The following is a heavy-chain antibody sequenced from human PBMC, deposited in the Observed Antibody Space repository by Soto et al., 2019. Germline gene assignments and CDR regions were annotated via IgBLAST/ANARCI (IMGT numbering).Heavy chain of an antibody. CDR3: ARTDRDFYGLDV. CDR2: IDPSDSYT. J-gene: IGHJ6*02. Sequence: GESLKISCKGSGYSFTSNWITWVRQMPGKGLEWMGRIDPSDSYTNYSPSFQGHVTISADKSISTAYLQWSSLKASDTAVYYCARTDRDFYGLDVWGQGTTVTVSS. CDR1: GYSFTSNW. V-gene: IGHV5-10-1*01.